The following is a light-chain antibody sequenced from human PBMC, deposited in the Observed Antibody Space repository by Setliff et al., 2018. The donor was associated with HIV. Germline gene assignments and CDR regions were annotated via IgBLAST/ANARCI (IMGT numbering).Light chain of an antibody. CDR2: GNS. V-gene: IGLV1-40*01. CDR3: QSYDSRLSGDV. J-gene: IGLJ1*01. Sequence: QSVLTQPPSVSGAPGQRVTISCTGSSSNIGAGYDVHWYQQLPGTAPKLLIYGNSNRPSGVPDRFSGSKSGNSASQAITGLQAEDEADYYCQSYDSRLSGDVFGTGTKGTVL. CDR1: SSNIGAGYD.